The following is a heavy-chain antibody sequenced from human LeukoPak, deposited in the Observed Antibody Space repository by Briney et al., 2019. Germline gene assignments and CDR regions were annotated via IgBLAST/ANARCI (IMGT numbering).Heavy chain of an antibody. CDR2: IYYSGNT. Sequence: PSETLSLTCTASGGSISSYYRSWIRQPPRKGLEWMGDIYYSGNTNYNPSPRRRVTTSVDTSKNQFSLKLSSVTAADTAVYYCAREYYYDTSGYSLGGAFDIWGQGTMVTVSS. J-gene: IGHJ3*02. CDR1: GGSISSYY. V-gene: IGHV4-59*01. D-gene: IGHD3-22*01. CDR3: AREYYYDTSGYSLGGAFDI.